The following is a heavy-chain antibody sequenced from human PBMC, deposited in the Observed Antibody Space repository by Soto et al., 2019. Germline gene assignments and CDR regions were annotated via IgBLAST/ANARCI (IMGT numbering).Heavy chain of an antibody. CDR3: ARDGKSSGAEANPYSTPPPPYYYGMDV. J-gene: IGHJ6*02. CDR2: INPSGGST. CDR1: GYTFTSYY. Sequence: WASVKVSCKASGYTFTSYYMHWVRQAPGQGLEWMGIINPSGGSTSYAQKFQGRVTMTRDTSTSTVYMELSSLRSEDTAVYYCARDGKSSGAEANPYSTPPPPYYYGMDVWGQGTTVTVSS. D-gene: IGHD3-10*01. V-gene: IGHV1-46*01.